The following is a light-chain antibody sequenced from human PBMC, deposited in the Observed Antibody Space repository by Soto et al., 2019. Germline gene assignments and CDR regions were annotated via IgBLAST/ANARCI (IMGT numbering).Light chain of an antibody. CDR3: QQYGSSTWT. CDR1: QSVSISY. Sequence: EIVLTQSPGTLSLSPGERASLYCRASQSVSISYLAWYPPKPGQAPRLLIYGASSRATGIPDRFSGSGSGTDFTLTISRLEPEDFAVYYCQQYGSSTWTCGQGTKGDIK. CDR2: GAS. J-gene: IGKJ1*01. V-gene: IGKV3-20*01.